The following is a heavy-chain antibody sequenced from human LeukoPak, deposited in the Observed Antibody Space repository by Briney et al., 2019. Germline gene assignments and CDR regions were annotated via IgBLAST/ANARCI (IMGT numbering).Heavy chain of an antibody. CDR3: ANEISSGYFWDFDY. J-gene: IGHJ4*02. Sequence: GGSLRLSCAASGFTFTSYTVHWVRQAPGKGLEWVATASYDGSHKYYADSVKGRFTISRDNSKNTLYLQMNSLRAEDTAVYYCANEISSGYFWDFDYWGQGTLVTVSS. CDR2: ASYDGSHK. D-gene: IGHD3-22*01. CDR1: GFTFTSYT. V-gene: IGHV3-30*04.